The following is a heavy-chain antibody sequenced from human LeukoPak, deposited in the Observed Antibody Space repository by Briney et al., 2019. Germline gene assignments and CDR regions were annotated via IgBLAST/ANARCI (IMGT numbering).Heavy chain of an antibody. Sequence: GTSLRLSCAASGFSFTSYGMHWVRQAPGKGLEWVAFISYDGSNKYYADSVKGRFTISRDSSQNTLYLQMNSLRAEDTAVYYCAKRDGSGYYKFDYWGQGTLVTVSS. D-gene: IGHD3-22*01. J-gene: IGHJ4*02. CDR1: GFSFTSYG. CDR2: ISYDGSNK. CDR3: AKRDGSGYYKFDY. V-gene: IGHV3-30*18.